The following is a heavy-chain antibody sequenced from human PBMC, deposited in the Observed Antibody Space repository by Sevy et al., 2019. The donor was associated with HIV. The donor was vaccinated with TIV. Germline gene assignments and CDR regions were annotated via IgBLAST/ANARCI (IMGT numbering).Heavy chain of an antibody. CDR1: GGTFSSFA. V-gene: IGHV1-69*10. CDR2: IIPILGIA. D-gene: IGHD4-17*01. Sequence: ASVKVSCKASGGTFSSFAINWVRQAHGQGLEWMGGIIPILGIANYAQKFQGRVTITADKSANIAYMELSSLRSEDTAVYYCARDNYGDFLGLFNLWGRGTLVTVSS. J-gene: IGHJ2*01. CDR3: ARDNYGDFLGLFNL.